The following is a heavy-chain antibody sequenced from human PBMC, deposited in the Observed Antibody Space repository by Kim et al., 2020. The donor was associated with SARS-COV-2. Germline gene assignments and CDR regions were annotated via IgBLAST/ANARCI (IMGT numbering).Heavy chain of an antibody. CDR2: ISWNSGSI. D-gene: IGHD3-22*01. Sequence: GGSLRLSCAASGFTFDDYAMHWVRQAPGKGLEWVSGISWNSGSIGYADSVKGRFTISRDNAKNSLYLQMNSLRAEDTALYYCAKGRSGSSGYPDAFDIWGQGTMVTVSS. V-gene: IGHV3-9*01. CDR3: AKGRSGSSGYPDAFDI. CDR1: GFTFDDYA. J-gene: IGHJ3*02.